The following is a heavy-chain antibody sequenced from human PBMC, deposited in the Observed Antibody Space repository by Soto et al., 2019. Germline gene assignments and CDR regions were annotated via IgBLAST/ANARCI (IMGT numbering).Heavy chain of an antibody. J-gene: IGHJ4*02. D-gene: IGHD6-13*01. CDR2: IYYTGST. Sequence: SETLSLTCTVSGGSISSSSYYWTWIRQPPGKGLEWIGSIYYTGSTYYNPSLRSRVTISTDTSKNQFPLNLSSVTAADTAVYFCARLRKSTTAADIWGQGTLVTVSS. V-gene: IGHV4-39*01. CDR3: ARLRKSTTAADI. CDR1: GGSISSSSYY.